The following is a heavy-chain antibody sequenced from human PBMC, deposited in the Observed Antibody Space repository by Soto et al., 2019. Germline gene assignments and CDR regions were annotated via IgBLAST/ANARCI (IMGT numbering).Heavy chain of an antibody. D-gene: IGHD3-10*01. CDR3: ARELFTPTDYYYYGMYV. CDR1: GGTFSSYA. CDR2: IIPIFGTA. J-gene: IGHJ6*02. Sequence: QVQLVQSGAEVKKPGSSVKVSCKASGGTFSSYAISWVRQAPGQGLEWMGGIIPIFGTANYAQKFQGRVTITAHESTSTAYMELSSLRSEDTAVYYCARELFTPTDYYYYGMYVWGQGTTVTVSS. V-gene: IGHV1-69*01.